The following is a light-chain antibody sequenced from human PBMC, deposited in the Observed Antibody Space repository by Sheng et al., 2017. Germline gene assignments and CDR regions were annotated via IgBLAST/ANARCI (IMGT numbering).Light chain of an antibody. V-gene: IGLV2-8*01. CDR1: SSNIGNYNY. CDR3: SSDTSSNTEV. CDR2: EVT. J-gene: IGLJ1*01. Sequence: QSALTQPPSASGSPGHSVTISCTGTSSNIGNYNYVSWYQQHPGKAPKLIIYEVTERPSGVPDRFSGSKSGNTAYLTVSGLQTDDEADYYCSSDTSSNTEVFGTGTKVNVL.